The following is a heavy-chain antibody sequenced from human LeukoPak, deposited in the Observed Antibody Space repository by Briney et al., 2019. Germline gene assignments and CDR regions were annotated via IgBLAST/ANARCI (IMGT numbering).Heavy chain of an antibody. D-gene: IGHD6-13*01. CDR3: ARDCCLLAAAGH. V-gene: IGHV3-66*01. J-gene: IGHJ4*02. CDR1: GITVSTNY. Sequence: GGSLRLSCEASGITVSTNYMSWVRQAPGKGLEWVSLIYSGGDTYYADSVKGRFTISRDSSKNTLFLQMNSLRAEDTAMYYCARDCCLLAAAGHWGQGTLVTVSS. CDR2: IYSGGDT.